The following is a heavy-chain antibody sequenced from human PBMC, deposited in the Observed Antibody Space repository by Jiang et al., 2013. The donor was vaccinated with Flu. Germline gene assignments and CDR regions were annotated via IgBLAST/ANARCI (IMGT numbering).Heavy chain of an antibody. CDR1: GFSLTTTGMC. CDR2: IDWDDDR. V-gene: IGHV2-70*11. D-gene: IGHD2-15*01. CDR3: ARVRNCSGHSRMDV. Sequence: KPTQTLTLTCTFSGFSLTTTGMCVSWVRQPPGKALEWLARIDWDDDRYYSPSLRTRLSISQDTSENXVVLRMTYVDPVDTATYYCARVRNCSGHSRMDVWGQGTTVTVSS. J-gene: IGHJ6*02.